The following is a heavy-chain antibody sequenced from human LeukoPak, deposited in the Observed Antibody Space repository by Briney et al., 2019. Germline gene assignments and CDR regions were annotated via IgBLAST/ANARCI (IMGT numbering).Heavy chain of an antibody. Sequence: GGSLRLSCAASGFTFSSYSMNWVRQAPGKGLEWVSYISSSSSTIYYADSVKGRFTISRDNTKKTLYLEMNSLRAEDTAVYFCARDRGVWTTVIYDAFDIWGQGTMVTVSS. V-gene: IGHV3-48*04. CDR2: ISSSSSTI. J-gene: IGHJ3*02. D-gene: IGHD4-17*01. CDR3: ARDRGVWTTVIYDAFDI. CDR1: GFTFSSYS.